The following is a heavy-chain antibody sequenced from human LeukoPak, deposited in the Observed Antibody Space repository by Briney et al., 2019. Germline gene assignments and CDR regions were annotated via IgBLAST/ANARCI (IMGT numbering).Heavy chain of an antibody. Sequence: GGSLRLSCAASGFTFSSYSMNWVRQAPGKGLEWVSSISSSSSYIYYADSVKGRFTIPRDNAKNSLYLQMNSLRAEDTAVYYCARDNEAVAGTDYWGQGTLVTVSS. J-gene: IGHJ4*02. V-gene: IGHV3-21*01. CDR2: ISSSSSYI. CDR3: ARDNEAVAGTDY. CDR1: GFTFSSYS. D-gene: IGHD6-19*01.